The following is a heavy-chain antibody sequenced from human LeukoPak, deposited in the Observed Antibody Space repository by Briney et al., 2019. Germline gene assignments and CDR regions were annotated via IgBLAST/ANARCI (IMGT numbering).Heavy chain of an antibody. J-gene: IGHJ4*02. CDR2: IYYSGST. CDR3: AILREGTYYYDSSGYN. V-gene: IGHV4-39*01. Sequence: SSETLSLTRTVSGGSISSSSYYWGWIRQPPGKGLEWIGSIYYSGSTYYNPSLKSRVTISVDTSKNQFSLKLSSVTAADTAVYYCAILREGTYYYDSSGYNWGQGTLVTVSS. D-gene: IGHD3-22*01. CDR1: GGSISSSSYY.